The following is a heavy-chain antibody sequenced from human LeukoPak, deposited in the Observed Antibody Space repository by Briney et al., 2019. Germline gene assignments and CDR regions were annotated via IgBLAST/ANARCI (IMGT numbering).Heavy chain of an antibody. Sequence: GGSLRLSCAASGFTFSSYGMHWVRQAPGKGLEWVAVISYDGSNKYYADSVKGRFTISRDNSKNTLYLQMNSLRAEDTAVYYCAKGLDSSSWNYYYYGMDVWGKGTTVTVSS. CDR3: AKGLDSSSWNYYYYGMDV. CDR2: ISYDGSNK. D-gene: IGHD6-13*01. V-gene: IGHV3-30*18. CDR1: GFTFSSYG. J-gene: IGHJ6*04.